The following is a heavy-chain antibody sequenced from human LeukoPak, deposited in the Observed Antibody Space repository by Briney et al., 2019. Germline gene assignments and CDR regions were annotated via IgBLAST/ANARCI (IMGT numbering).Heavy chain of an antibody. Sequence: GGSLRLSCAASGFTFSSYAMSWVRQAPGKGLEWVSVIYSGGSTYYADSVKGRFTISRDNSKNTLYLQMNSLRAEDTAVYYCARSGYGSGSYWGQGTLVTVSS. D-gene: IGHD3-10*01. J-gene: IGHJ4*02. V-gene: IGHV3-53*01. CDR2: IYSGGST. CDR1: GFTFSSYA. CDR3: ARSGYGSGSY.